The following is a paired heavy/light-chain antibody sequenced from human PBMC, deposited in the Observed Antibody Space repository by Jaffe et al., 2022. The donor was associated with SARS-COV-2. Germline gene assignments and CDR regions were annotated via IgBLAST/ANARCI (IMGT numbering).Heavy chain of an antibody. CDR2: IYYSGTT. CDR1: GGSITSTRYY. CDR3: ARHPPTYGYYY. V-gene: IGHV4-39*01. Sequence: QVQLQESGPGLVKPSETLSLTCSVSGGSITSTRYYWGWVRQPPGKGPEWIGSIYYSGTTYYNSSLKSRVTISVDTSKNQFSLKLSSVTAADTAVYYCARHPPTYGYYYWGQGTLVTVSS. J-gene: IGHJ4*02. D-gene: IGHD3-3*01.
Light chain of an antibody. J-gene: IGLJ3*02. V-gene: IGLV6-57*01. CDR2: EDS. Sequence: NFVLTQPHSVSESPGKTVTISCTRSSGSIASNYVQWYQQRPGSSPTAVIYEDSQRPSGVPDRFSGSFDSSSNSASLTISGLKTEDEADYYCQSYDSSNHWIFGGGTKLTVL. CDR3: QSYDSSNHWI. CDR1: SGSIASNY.